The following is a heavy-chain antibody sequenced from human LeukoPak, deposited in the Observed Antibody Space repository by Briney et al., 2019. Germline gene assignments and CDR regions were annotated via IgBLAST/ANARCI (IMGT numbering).Heavy chain of an antibody. CDR3: AKTPGIAAAGTDYFDY. CDR1: GFTFSSYA. V-gene: IGHV3-23*01. J-gene: IGHJ4*02. D-gene: IGHD6-13*01. CDR2: ISGSGGST. Sequence: GGSLRLSCAASGFTFSSYAMSWVRQAPGKGLEWVSAISGSGGSTYYADSVKGRFTISRDSSKNTLYLQMNSLRAEDTAVYYCAKTPGIAAAGTDYFDYWGQGTLVTVSS.